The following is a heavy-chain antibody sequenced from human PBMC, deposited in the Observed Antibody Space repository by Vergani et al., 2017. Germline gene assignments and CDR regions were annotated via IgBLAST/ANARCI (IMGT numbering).Heavy chain of an antibody. J-gene: IGHJ4*02. V-gene: IGHV3-21*01. CDR2: ISGSSSYI. D-gene: IGHD6-19*01. CDR3: ARDRIAVAGTLDY. Sequence: VQLVESGGGVVQPGRSLRLSCAASGFTFSSYSMNWVRQAPGKGLEWVTSISGSSSYIYYADSVKGRFTISRDNAKNSLYLQMNSLRAEDTAVYYCARDRIAVAGTLDYWGQGTLVTVSS. CDR1: GFTFSSYS.